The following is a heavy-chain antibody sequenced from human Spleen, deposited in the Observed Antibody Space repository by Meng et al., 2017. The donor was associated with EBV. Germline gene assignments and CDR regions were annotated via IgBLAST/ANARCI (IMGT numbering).Heavy chain of an antibody. CDR1: GYTFTGYV. D-gene: IGHD6-13*01. CDR3: ARGNSNTWYGEAEYFHH. V-gene: IGHV1-3*01. CDR2: IHAGIGNT. Sequence: QGHVGQSGAEVKKPGASVKVSCKASGYTFTGYVIHWVRQAPGQRLEWMGWIHAGIGNTKYSQKFQGRVTITRDTSASTAYMELSSLRSEDTAVYYCARGNSNTWYGEAEYFHHWGQGTLVTVSS. J-gene: IGHJ1*01.